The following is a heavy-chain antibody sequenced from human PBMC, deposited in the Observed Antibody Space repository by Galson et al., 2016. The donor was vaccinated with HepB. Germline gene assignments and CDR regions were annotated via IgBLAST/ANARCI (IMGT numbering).Heavy chain of an antibody. J-gene: IGHJ4*02. V-gene: IGHV3-64*04. Sequence: SLRLSCAASGFTFSSFTLHWVRQAPGKRLEYVSAISSNGDTTYYADSVKGRFTISRDNSKSTLYLQMNSLRADDTAVYYCAKSLYGGNFWGQGTLVTVSS. CDR2: ISSNGDTT. D-gene: IGHD4-23*01. CDR3: AKSLYGGNF. CDR1: GFTFSSFT.